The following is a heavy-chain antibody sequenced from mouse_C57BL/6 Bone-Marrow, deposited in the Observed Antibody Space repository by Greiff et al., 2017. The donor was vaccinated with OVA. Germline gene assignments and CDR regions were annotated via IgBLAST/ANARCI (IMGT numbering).Heavy chain of an antibody. V-gene: IGHV1-53*01. CDR2: INPSNGGT. CDR3: AREGGYSNYVDGYYAMDY. Sequence: QVQLQQPGTELVKPGASVKLSCKASGYTFTSYWMHWVKQRPGQGLEWIGNINPSNGGTNYNEKFKSKATLSVDKSSSTAYMQLSSLTSEDSAVYYCAREGGYSNYVDGYYAMDYWGQGTSVTVSS. J-gene: IGHJ4*01. CDR1: GYTFTSYW. D-gene: IGHD2-5*01.